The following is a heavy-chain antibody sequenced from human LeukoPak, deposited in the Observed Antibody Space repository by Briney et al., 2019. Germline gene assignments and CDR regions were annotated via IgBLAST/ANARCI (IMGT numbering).Heavy chain of an antibody. CDR1: GFTFSSYA. J-gene: IGHJ4*02. CDR3: ATKGVEGLRYFDWFFDY. D-gene: IGHD3-9*01. V-gene: IGHV3-23*01. Sequence: PGGSLRLSCAASGFTFSSYAMSWVRQAPGKGLEWISTFDRDGSTYYADSVKGRFTISRDNSKNTLYLQMSSLRAEDTAVYYCATKGVEGLRYFDWFFDYWGQGTLVTVSS. CDR2: FDRDGST.